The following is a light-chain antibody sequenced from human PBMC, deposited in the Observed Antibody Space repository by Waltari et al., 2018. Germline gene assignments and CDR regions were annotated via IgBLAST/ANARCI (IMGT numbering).Light chain of an antibody. V-gene: IGLV2-8*01. CDR2: EVT. Sequence: QSALTQPPSASGSPGQSVTIPCTGTSRHVGAFTYVAWYHQHPGKAPKLMIYEVTKRPSGVPDRFSGSKSGNTASLTVSGLQAEDEADYYCSSYADNTWIFGGGTKLTVL. CDR3: SSYADNTWI. CDR1: SRHVGAFTY. J-gene: IGLJ2*01.